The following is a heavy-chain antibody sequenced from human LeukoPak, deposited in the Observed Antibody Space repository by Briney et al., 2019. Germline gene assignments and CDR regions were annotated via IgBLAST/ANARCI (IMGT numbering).Heavy chain of an antibody. V-gene: IGHV4-34*01. CDR1: GGSFSGYY. CDR2: INHSGST. CDR3: AISKLRYYFDY. D-gene: IGHD1-1*01. J-gene: IGHJ4*02. Sequence: ETLSLTCAVYGGSFSGYYWSWIRQPPGKGLEWIGEINHSGSTNYNPSLKSRVTISVDTSKNQFSLKLSSVTAADTAVYYCAISKLRYYFDYWGQGTLVTVSS.